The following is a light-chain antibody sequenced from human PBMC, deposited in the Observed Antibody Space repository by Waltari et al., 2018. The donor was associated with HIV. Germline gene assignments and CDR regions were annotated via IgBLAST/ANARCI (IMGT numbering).Light chain of an antibody. CDR1: NSDIAYYNY. Sequence: QFALTQPASVSGSPGQSITISCTGTNSDIAYYNYVSWYQQHPGKAPKLIIYEVSNRRAGVSNRFSGSKSGNTASLTSSGLQAEDEADYFCSSLVNGDTLAVLFGGGTKLTVL. J-gene: IGLJ3*02. CDR3: SSLVNGDTLAVL. CDR2: EVS. V-gene: IGLV2-14*01.